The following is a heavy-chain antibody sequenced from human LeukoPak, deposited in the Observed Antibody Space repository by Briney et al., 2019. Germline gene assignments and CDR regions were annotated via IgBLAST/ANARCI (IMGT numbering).Heavy chain of an antibody. Sequence: AASVKVSCKASGYTFTSYAMNWVRQAPGQGLEWMGWINTNTGNPTYAQGFTGRFVFSLGTSVSTAYLQISSLKAEDTAVYYCARGLGGYATNDAFDIWGQGTMVTVSS. CDR2: INTNTGNP. CDR1: GYTFTSYA. V-gene: IGHV7-4-1*02. CDR3: ARGLGGYATNDAFDI. J-gene: IGHJ3*02. D-gene: IGHD5-12*01.